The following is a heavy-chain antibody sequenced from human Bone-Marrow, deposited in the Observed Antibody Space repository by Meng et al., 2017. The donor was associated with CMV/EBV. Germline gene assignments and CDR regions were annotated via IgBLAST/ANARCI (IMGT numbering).Heavy chain of an antibody. D-gene: IGHD6-13*01. J-gene: IGHJ3*02. CDR1: GGTFSSYA. Sequence: KISCNASGGTFSSYAISWVRQAPGQGLEWMGGIIPIFVTANYAQKFQGRVTITTDESTSTAYMELSSLRSEDTAVYYCSRGRIAAAVPDAFDIWGQGTMVTVSS. V-gene: IGHV1-69*05. CDR2: IIPIFVTA. CDR3: SRGRIAAAVPDAFDI.